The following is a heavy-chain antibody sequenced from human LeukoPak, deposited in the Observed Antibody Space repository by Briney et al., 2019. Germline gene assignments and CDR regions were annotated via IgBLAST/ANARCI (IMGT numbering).Heavy chain of an antibody. CDR3: AKEIYGDPTGGRFQH. J-gene: IGHJ1*01. CDR1: GRTFSSYE. CDR2: ISSSGSTI. Sequence: GGSLRLSCAASGRTFSSYEMNWVRQAPGKGLEWVSYISSSGSTIYYADSVKGRFTISRDNFKNTLYLQMNSLRAEDTAVYYCAKEIYGDPTGGRFQHWGQGTLVSVSS. V-gene: IGHV3-48*03. D-gene: IGHD4-17*01.